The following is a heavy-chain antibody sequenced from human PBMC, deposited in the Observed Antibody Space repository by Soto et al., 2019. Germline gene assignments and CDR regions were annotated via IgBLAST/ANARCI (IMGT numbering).Heavy chain of an antibody. D-gene: IGHD3-22*01. Sequence: QVQLVQSGAEVKKPGSSVKVSCKSSGGTFSSFAFSWVRQAPGEGLEWMGGLIVILGSTNYAQKFEGRVTFTADEGSSAAYMEVSGLRSEDTAVYFCASGYYDSSGYSIDYWGQGTQVTVST. CDR1: GGTFSSFA. J-gene: IGHJ4*02. CDR2: LIVILGST. CDR3: ASGYYDSSGYSIDY. V-gene: IGHV1-69*01.